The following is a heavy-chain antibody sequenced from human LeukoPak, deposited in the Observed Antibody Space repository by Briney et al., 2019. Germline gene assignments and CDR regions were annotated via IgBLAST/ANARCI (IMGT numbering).Heavy chain of an antibody. D-gene: IGHD2/OR15-2a*01. Sequence: NTGGSLRLSCAASGFTFSDYYMSWIRQAPGKGLEWISYISNSGSFIYYADSVKGRFTISRDNAKNSLYLQMDSLRAEDTAVYYCARDSLGAAVAYYFIYWGQGTLVTVSS. CDR2: ISNSGSFI. J-gene: IGHJ4*02. CDR3: ARDSLGAAVAYYFIY. CDR1: GFTFSDYY. V-gene: IGHV3-11*01.